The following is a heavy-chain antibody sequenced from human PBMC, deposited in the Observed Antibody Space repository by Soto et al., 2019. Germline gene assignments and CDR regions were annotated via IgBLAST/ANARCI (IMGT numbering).Heavy chain of an antibody. D-gene: IGHD7-27*01. CDR3: ATDVVRSTGGDS. Sequence: QVQLVQSGAEVKELGSSVKVSCKTSGGTFTTSSFVWVRQGPGQGLEWMGGIIPIFSKTNFAPKFQGRVTFTADASTRTVYMEVSSLRSEDTAIYYWATDVVRSTGGDSWGQGTLVTVSS. J-gene: IGHJ4*02. V-gene: IGHV1-69*01. CDR2: IIPIFSKT. CDR1: GGTFTTSS.